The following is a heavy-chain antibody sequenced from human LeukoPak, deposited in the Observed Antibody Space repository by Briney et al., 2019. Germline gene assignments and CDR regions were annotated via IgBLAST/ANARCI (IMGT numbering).Heavy chain of an antibody. J-gene: IGHJ4*02. V-gene: IGHV3-9*01. D-gene: IGHD3-16*02. CDR2: ISWNSGSI. CDR1: GGSISSYY. CDR3: AKDISSSQYYFDY. Sequence: LSLTCSVSGGSISSYYWSWIRQAPGKGLEWVSGISWNSGSIGYADSVKGRFTISRDNAKNSLYLQMNSLRAEDTALYYCAKDISSSQYYFDYWGQGTLVTVSS.